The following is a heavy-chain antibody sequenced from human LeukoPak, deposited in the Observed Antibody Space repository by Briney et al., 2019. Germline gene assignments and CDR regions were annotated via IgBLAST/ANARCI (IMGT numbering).Heavy chain of an antibody. CDR2: IYYSGST. J-gene: IGHJ4*02. Sequence: RPSQTLSLTCTVSGGSISSGGYYWSWIRQHPGKGLEWIGYIYYSGSTYYNPSLKSRATISVDTSKNQFSLKLSSVTAADTAVYYCARAETTVGTLFEDWGQGTLVTVSS. CDR3: ARAETTVGTLFED. D-gene: IGHD4-23*01. V-gene: IGHV4-31*03. CDR1: GGSISSGGYY.